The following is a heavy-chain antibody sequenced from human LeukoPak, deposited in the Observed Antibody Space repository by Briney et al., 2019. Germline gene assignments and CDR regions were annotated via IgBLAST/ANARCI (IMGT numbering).Heavy chain of an antibody. CDR3: ARGPLTVTRGFDP. D-gene: IGHD4-17*01. CDR2: IYTSGST. J-gene: IGHJ5*02. V-gene: IGHV4-4*07. CDR1: GGSIDICY. Sequence: SETLSLTCTVSGGSIDICYWSWIRQPAGKGLEWIGRIYTSGSTNYNPSLKTRVTMSVDTSKNQFSLKLSSVTAADTAVYYCARGPLTVTRGFDPWGQGTLVTVSS.